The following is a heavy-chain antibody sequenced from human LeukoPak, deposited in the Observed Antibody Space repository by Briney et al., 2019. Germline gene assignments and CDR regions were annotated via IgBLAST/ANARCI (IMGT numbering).Heavy chain of an antibody. CDR2: IHTSGST. D-gene: IGHD3-10*01. Sequence: SETLSLTCNVSGASISSYYWSWIRQPAGKGLEWIGRIHTSGSTNYNPSLKSRVTISVDTSKNQFSLKLSSVTAADTAVYYCARSGVRDFDYWGQGTLVTVSS. CDR3: ARSGVRDFDY. V-gene: IGHV4-4*07. J-gene: IGHJ4*02. CDR1: GASISSYY.